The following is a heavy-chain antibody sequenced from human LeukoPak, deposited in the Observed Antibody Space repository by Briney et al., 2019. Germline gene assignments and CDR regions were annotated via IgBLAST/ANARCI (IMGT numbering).Heavy chain of an antibody. CDR2: MNPNSGNT. V-gene: IGHV1-8*01. CDR3: ARGARAFNYGDYEVDY. D-gene: IGHD4-17*01. J-gene: IGHJ4*02. CDR1: GYTFTSYD. Sequence: GASVKVSCKASGYTFTSYDINWVRQATGQGLEWMGWMNPNSGNTGYAQKFQGRVTMTRNTSISTAYMELSSLRSEDTAVYYCARGARAFNYGDYEVDYWGQGTLVTVSS.